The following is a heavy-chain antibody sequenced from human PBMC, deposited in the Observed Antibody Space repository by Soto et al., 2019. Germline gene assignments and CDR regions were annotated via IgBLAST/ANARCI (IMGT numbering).Heavy chain of an antibody. J-gene: IGHJ2*01. CDR1: GFTFSSYS. CDR3: ARAVVPAATSGGWYFDL. CDR2: ISSSSSYI. V-gene: IGHV3-21*01. D-gene: IGHD2-2*01. Sequence: SGGSLRLSCAASGFTFSSYSMNWVRQAPGKGLEWVSSISSSSSYIYYADSVKGRFTISRDNAKNSLYLQMNSLRAEDTAVYYCARAVVPAATSGGWYFDLWGRGTLVTVSS.